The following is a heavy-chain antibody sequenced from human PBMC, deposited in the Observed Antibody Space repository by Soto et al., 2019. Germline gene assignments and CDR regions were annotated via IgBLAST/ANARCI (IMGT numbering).Heavy chain of an antibody. Sequence: PSETLSLTCTVSGGSISGYYWSWIRQPPGKGLEWIGYIYYSGSTNYNPSLKSRVTISVDTSKNQFSLKLTSVSAADTVVYYCARLNVYCIGGSCDGHYVMAVGAQGTTVTVSS. CDR3: ARLNVYCIGGSCDGHYVMAV. CDR2: IYYSGST. CDR1: GGSISGYY. J-gene: IGHJ6*02. D-gene: IGHD2-15*01. V-gene: IGHV4-59*08.